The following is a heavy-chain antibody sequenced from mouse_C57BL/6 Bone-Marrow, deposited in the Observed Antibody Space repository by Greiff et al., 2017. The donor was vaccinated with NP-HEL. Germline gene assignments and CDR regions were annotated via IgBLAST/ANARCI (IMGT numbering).Heavy chain of an antibody. J-gene: IGHJ3*01. V-gene: IGHV1-64*01. D-gene: IGHD1-1*01. Sequence: QVQLQQPGAELVKPGASVKLSCKASGYTFTSYWMHWVKQRPGQGLEWIGMIHPNSGSTNYNEKFKSKATLTVDQSSSTAYMQLSSLTSEDSAVYYCARPSYGSGFAYWGQGTLVTVSA. CDR3: ARPSYGSGFAY. CDR2: IHPNSGST. CDR1: GYTFTSYW.